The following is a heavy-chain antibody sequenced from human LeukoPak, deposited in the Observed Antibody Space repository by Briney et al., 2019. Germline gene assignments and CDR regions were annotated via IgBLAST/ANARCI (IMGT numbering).Heavy chain of an antibody. V-gene: IGHV3-NL1*01. D-gene: IGHD5-18*01. CDR2: ISSGGNT. CDR3: AKGGYSYGYFNY. CDR1: EFTFSAFG. J-gene: IGHJ4*02. Sequence: GGSLRLSCTASEFTFSAFGMHWGRQAPGKGLEWVSVISSGGNTYFADSVKGRFTISRDNSENTLYLQMNSLRAEDSAVYYCAKGGYSYGYFNYWGQGILVTVSS.